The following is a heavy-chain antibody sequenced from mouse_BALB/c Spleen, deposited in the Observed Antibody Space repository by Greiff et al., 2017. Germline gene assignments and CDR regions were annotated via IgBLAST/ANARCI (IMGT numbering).Heavy chain of an antibody. Sequence: EVQVVESGGGLVQPGGSLRLSCATSGFTFTDYYMSWVRQPPGKALEWLGFIRNKANGYTTEYSASVKGRFTISRDNSQSILYLQMNTLRAEDSATYYCARSAIYYDYDAAYWGQGTLVTVSA. CDR1: GFTFTDYY. J-gene: IGHJ3*01. CDR3: ARSAIYYDYDAAY. D-gene: IGHD2-4*01. V-gene: IGHV7-3*02. CDR2: IRNKANGYTT.